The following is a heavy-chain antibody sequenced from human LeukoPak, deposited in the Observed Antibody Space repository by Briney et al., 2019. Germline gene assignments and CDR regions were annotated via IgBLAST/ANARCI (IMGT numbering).Heavy chain of an antibody. CDR1: GFSVSSTY. V-gene: IGHV3-66*03. CDR3: TRDRAGTQSWVEFDL. CDR2: IYTSGST. D-gene: IGHD3-10*01. J-gene: IGHJ5*02. Sequence: GGSLRLSCAASGFSVSSTYMSWVRQAPGKGLEWVSLIYTSGSTFYADSVMGRFTISRDNSKNTLFLQMNSLRAEDSAVYFCTRDRAGTQSWVEFDLWGQGTLVTVSS.